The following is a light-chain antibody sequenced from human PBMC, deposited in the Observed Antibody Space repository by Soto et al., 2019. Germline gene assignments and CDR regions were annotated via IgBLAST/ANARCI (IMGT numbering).Light chain of an antibody. CDR2: KVS. V-gene: IGKV2-30*01. CDR1: QSLVSTDGNTY. Sequence: DVVMTQSPLSLPVTLGQPASISCRSSQSLVSTDGNTYLNWFQHRPGQSPRRLIYKVSVRNSGVPDRFSGSGSGTDFTLEISRVEAEDVGIYYCMQGTLRPPTFGQGTKV. CDR3: MQGTLRPPT. J-gene: IGKJ1*01.